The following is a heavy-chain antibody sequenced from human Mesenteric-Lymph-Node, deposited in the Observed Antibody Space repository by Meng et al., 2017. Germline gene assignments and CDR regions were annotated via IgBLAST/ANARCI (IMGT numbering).Heavy chain of an antibody. D-gene: IGHD3-10*01. J-gene: IGHJ4*02. CDR1: GFTFSSSS. V-gene: IGHV3-33*08. CDR2: IWYDGSNK. CDR3: ARDQGYGSAYYYFDY. Sequence: GESLKISCAASGFTFSSSSMNWVRQAPGKGLEWVAVIWYDGSNKYYADSVKGRFTISRDNSKNTLYLQMNSLRAEDTAVYYCARDQGYGSAYYYFDYWGQGTLVTVSS.